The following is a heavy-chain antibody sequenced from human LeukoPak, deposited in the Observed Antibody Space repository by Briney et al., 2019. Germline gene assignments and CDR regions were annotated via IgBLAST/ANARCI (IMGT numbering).Heavy chain of an antibody. V-gene: IGHV3-48*03. D-gene: IGHD5-12*01. Sequence: PGGSLRLSCAACEFTFSSYEMNWVRQAPGKGLEWVSYTTTSGGTIYYTDSVKGRFTVSRDNAKNSLYLQMNSLRAEDTAVYHCARSDTGYSGYDRTFVSLDYWGQGTLVTVST. J-gene: IGHJ4*02. CDR1: EFTFSSYE. CDR3: ARSDTGYSGYDRTFVSLDY. CDR2: TTTSGGTI.